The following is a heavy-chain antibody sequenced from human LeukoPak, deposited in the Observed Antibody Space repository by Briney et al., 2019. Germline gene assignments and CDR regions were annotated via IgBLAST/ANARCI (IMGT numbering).Heavy chain of an antibody. J-gene: IGHJ6*03. CDR3: ASAPTIFGVVIDYYYMDV. V-gene: IGHV1-69*05. CDR2: IILIFGTA. D-gene: IGHD3-3*01. Sequence: GASVKVSCKASGGTFSSYAVSWVRQAPGQGLEWMGGIILIFGTANYAQKFQGRVTITTDESTSTAYMELSSLRSEDTAVYYCASAPTIFGVVIDYYYMDVWGKGTTVTVSS. CDR1: GGTFSSYA.